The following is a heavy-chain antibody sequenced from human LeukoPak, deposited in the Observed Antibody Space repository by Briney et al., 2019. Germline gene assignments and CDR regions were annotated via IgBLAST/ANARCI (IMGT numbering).Heavy chain of an antibody. J-gene: IGHJ3*02. Sequence: PSETLSLTCPVSGVSITSRSYYWGWIRQPPGKGLEWIGSIYHSGSTYYNPSLKSRVTISVDTSKNQFSLKLSSVTAADTAVYYCARDSPYLTTIAAAGLGAFDIWGQGTMVTVSS. V-gene: IGHV4-39*07. CDR1: GVSITSRSYY. CDR2: IYHSGST. CDR3: ARDSPYLTTIAAAGLGAFDI. D-gene: IGHD6-13*01.